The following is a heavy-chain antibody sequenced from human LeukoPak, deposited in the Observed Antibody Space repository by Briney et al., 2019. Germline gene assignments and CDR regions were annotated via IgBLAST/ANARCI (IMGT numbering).Heavy chain of an antibody. J-gene: IGHJ3*02. CDR3: ARAGYGGSGFGESYAFDI. CDR1: GGSFSGYY. V-gene: IGHV4-59*08. CDR2: IYYSGST. D-gene: IGHD3-10*01. Sequence: SETLSLTCAVYGGSFSGYYWSWIRQPPGKGLEWIGYIYYSGSTNYNPSLKSRVTISVDTSKNQFSLKLSSVTAADTAVYYCARAGYGGSGFGESYAFDIWGQGTMVTVSS.